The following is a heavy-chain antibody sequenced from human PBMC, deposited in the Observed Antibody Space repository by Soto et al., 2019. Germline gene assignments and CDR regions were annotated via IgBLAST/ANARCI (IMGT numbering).Heavy chain of an antibody. Sequence: PGGSLRLSCAASGFTFSNYAMSWVRQAPGEGLDLVSTTNNTGGDRIHAASVKGRFIISRENSKNTLCLQMNKLRVEDTAIYYCVNASRESYPWRRVLESWGQGSRVTVSS. CDR3: VNASRESYPWRRVLES. D-gene: IGHD1-26*01. CDR1: GFTFSNYA. CDR2: TNNTGGDR. V-gene: IGHV3-23*01. J-gene: IGHJ4*02.